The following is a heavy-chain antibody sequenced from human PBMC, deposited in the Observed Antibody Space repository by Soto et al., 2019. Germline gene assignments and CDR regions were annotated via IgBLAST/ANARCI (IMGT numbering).Heavy chain of an antibody. Sequence: GSLRLSCAASGFTFSIYAMTWVRQAPGKGLEWVSSISGSGGSTYYADSVKGRFTVSRDNSKNTLNLQMNSLRAEDTAVYYCAKGPYSSGWSYYFDYWGQGTLVTVSS. V-gene: IGHV3-23*01. CDR1: GFTFSIYA. J-gene: IGHJ4*02. CDR2: ISGSGGST. D-gene: IGHD6-19*01. CDR3: AKGPYSSGWSYYFDY.